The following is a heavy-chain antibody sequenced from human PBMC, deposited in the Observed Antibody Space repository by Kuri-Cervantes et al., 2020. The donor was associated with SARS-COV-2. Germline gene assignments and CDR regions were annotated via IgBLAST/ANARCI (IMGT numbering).Heavy chain of an antibody. Sequence: GSLRLSCTVSGGSISSYYWSWIRQPPGKGLEWIGYIYYSGGTNYNPSLKSRVTISVDTSKNQFSLKLSSVTAADTAVYYCASLRTGEGPLLDYWGRGTLVTVSS. V-gene: IGHV4-59*12. CDR2: IYYSGGT. CDR1: GGSISSYY. J-gene: IGHJ4*02. CDR3: ASLRTGEGPLLDY. D-gene: IGHD7-27*01.